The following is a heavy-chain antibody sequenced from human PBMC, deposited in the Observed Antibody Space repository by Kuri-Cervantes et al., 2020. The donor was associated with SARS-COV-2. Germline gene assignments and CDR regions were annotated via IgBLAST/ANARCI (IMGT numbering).Heavy chain of an antibody. V-gene: IGHV3-21*01. CDR3: ARRIGEFWSGRNGVFDY. Sequence: GESLKISCAASGFTFSSYSMNWVRQAPGKGLEWVSSISSSSSYIYYADSVKGRFTISRDNAKNSLYLQMNSLRAEDTAVYYCARRIGEFWSGRNGVFDYWGQGTLVTVSS. J-gene: IGHJ4*02. D-gene: IGHD3-3*01. CDR2: ISSSSSYI. CDR1: GFTFSSYS.